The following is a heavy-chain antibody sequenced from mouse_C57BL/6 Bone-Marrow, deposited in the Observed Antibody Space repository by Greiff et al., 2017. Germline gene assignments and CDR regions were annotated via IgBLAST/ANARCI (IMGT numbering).Heavy chain of an antibody. J-gene: IGHJ3*01. CDR2: IRSKSNNYAT. Sequence: EVMLVESGGGLVQPKGSLKLSCAASGFSFNTYAMNWVRQAPGKGLEWVARIRSKSNNYATYYADSVKDRFTISRDDSESMLYLQMNNLKTEDTAMYYCVRQWLSWFAYWGQGTLVTVSA. V-gene: IGHV10-1*01. CDR3: VRQWLSWFAY. CDR1: GFSFNTYA.